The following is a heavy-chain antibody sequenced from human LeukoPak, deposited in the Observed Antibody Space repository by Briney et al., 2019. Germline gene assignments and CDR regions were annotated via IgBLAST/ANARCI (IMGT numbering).Heavy chain of an antibody. CDR2: INHSGST. J-gene: IGHJ4*02. CDR1: GGSFSGYY. CDR3: ARVGRWLQLSYFFDY. V-gene: IGHV4-34*01. Sequence: KPSETLSLTCAVYGGSFSGYYWRWIRQPPGKGLEWIGEINHSGSTNYNPSLKSRVTISVDTSKNQFSLKLSSVTAADTAVYYCARVGRWLQLSYFFDYWGQGTLVTVSS. D-gene: IGHD5-24*01.